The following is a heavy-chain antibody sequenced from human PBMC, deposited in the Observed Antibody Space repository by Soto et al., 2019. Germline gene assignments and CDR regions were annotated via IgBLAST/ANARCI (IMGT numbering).Heavy chain of an antibody. CDR1: GYSFDTFG. Sequence: QVQVVQSGAEVKKPGASVKVACKASGYSFDTFGMSWVRQAPGQGLEWMGWISIEKGDTNTAQKFQDRVTMTTDTSTSTAYMELRSLTSDDPAVYYCARCYCSVGSCFTCWHFDLWGRGTLVTVSP. CDR2: ISIEKGDT. CDR3: ARCYCSVGSCFTCWHFDL. V-gene: IGHV1-18*01. J-gene: IGHJ2*01. D-gene: IGHD2-15*01.